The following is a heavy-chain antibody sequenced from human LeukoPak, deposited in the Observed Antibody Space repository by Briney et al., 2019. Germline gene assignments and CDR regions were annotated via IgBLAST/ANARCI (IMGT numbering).Heavy chain of an antibody. CDR1: GFTFSTYS. D-gene: IGHD2-2*01. V-gene: IGHV3-21*01. Sequence: GGSLRLSCAASGFTFSTYSMNWVRQAPGKGLEWVSYISTSSSYIHYADSVNGRFTISRDNAKKSLFLQTNSLRAEDTAVYYCARAPLHLAMYHYFDYWGQGTLVTVSS. J-gene: IGHJ4*02. CDR2: ISTSSSYI. CDR3: ARAPLHLAMYHYFDY.